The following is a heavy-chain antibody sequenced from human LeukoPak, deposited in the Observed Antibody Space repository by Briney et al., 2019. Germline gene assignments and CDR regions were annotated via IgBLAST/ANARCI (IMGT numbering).Heavy chain of an antibody. Sequence: GGSLRLSCAASGFTFSSYGMHWVRQAPGKGLEWVAVIWYDGSNKYYADSVKGRFTISRDNSKNTLYLQMNSLRAEDTAVYYCAVVGADDSFDIWGQGTMVTVSS. V-gene: IGHV3-33*01. CDR3: AVVGADDSFDI. CDR2: IWYDGSNK. J-gene: IGHJ3*02. D-gene: IGHD1-26*01. CDR1: GFTFSSYG.